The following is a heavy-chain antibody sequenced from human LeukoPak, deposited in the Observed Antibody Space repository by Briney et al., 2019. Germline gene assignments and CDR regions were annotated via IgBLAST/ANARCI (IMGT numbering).Heavy chain of an antibody. D-gene: IGHD3-10*01. J-gene: IGHJ4*02. CDR3: ARGLGHYYGSGSYYSGVDY. CDR2: IKQGGSEK. V-gene: IGHV3-7*01. Sequence: GGSLRLSCAASGFTFSSYWMSWVRQAPGKGLEWVANIKQGGSEKYYVDSVKGRFTISRDNAKNSLYLQMNSLRAEDTAVYYCARGLGHYYGSGSYYSGVDYWGQGTLVTVSS. CDR1: GFTFSSYW.